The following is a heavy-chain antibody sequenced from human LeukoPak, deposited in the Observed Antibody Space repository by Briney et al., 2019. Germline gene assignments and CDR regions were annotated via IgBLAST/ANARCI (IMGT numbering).Heavy chain of an antibody. CDR2: INHSGST. J-gene: IGHJ6*03. CDR1: GGSFSDYY. CDR3: AREEISDNFWSDYPPVGYMDV. Sequence: SETLSLTCAVYGGSFSDYYWSWIRQPPGKGLEWIGEINHSGSTNYNPSLKSRVTISVDTSKNQFSLKLSSVTAADTALYYCAREEISDNFWSDYPPVGYMDVWGKGTPVTVSS. D-gene: IGHD3-3*01. V-gene: IGHV4-34*01.